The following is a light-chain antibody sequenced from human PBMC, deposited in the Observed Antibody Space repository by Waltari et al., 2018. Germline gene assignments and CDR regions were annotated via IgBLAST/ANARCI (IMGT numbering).Light chain of an antibody. Sequence: EVVLTQSPATLSVSPGERGTLSCRASQSIRSNLAWYQQKSGQAPGPLSYGGSPRATGVPARFSGSGSGTEFTLTISSLQSEDFAVYYCQQYNNWPPYTFGQGTKLEIK. J-gene: IGKJ2*01. V-gene: IGKV3-15*01. CDR1: QSIRSN. CDR2: GGS. CDR3: QQYNNWPPYT.